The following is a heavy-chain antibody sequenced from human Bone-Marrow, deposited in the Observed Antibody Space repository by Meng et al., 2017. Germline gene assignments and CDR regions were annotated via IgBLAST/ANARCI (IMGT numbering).Heavy chain of an antibody. J-gene: IGHJ3*02. V-gene: IGHV4-39*07. CDR1: GGSISSSSYY. CDR3: ARAIYYYDGSGDI. CDR2: IYYSGTT. D-gene: IGHD3-22*01. Sequence: SETLSLTCTVSGGSISSSSYYWGWIRQPPGKGLEWIGSIYYSGTTYYNPSLKSRVTISVDTSKNQFSLKLTSVTAADTAIYYCARAIYYYDGSGDIWGQGTMVTVSS.